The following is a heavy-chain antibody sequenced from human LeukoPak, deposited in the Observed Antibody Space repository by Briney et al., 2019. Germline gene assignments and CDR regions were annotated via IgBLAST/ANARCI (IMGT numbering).Heavy chain of an antibody. J-gene: IGHJ4*02. V-gene: IGHV1-69*13. CDR1: GGTFSSYA. CDR3: ARERSIAARSELDY. D-gene: IGHD6-6*01. Sequence: SVKVSCKASGGTFSSYAISWVRLAPGQGLEWMGGIIPIFGTANYAQKFQGRVTITADESTSTAYMELSSLRSEDTSVYYCARERSIAARSELDYWGQETLDIVSS. CDR2: IIPIFGTA.